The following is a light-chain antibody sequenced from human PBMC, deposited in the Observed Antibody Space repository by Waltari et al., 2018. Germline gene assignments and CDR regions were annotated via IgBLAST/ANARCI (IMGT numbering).Light chain of an antibody. CDR1: SSDVGSYNL. CDR2: EVS. Sequence: QSALTQPASVSGSPGQSITISRTGTSSDVGSYNLVSWYQQHPGKAPKLMIYEVSKRPSGCSKRFSGAKSGNTASLTIAGLQAEDEADYYCCSYAGSTTYVFGAGTKVTVL. CDR3: CSYAGSTTYV. J-gene: IGLJ1*01. V-gene: IGLV2-23*02.